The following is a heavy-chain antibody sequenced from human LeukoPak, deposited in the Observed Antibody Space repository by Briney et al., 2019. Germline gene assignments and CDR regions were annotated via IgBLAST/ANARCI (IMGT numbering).Heavy chain of an antibody. J-gene: IGHJ6*02. CDR1: GFTFSSYG. D-gene: IGHD3-9*01. Sequence: PGRSLTLSCAASGFTFSSYGMHWVRQAPGKGLEWVAVIWYDGSNKYYADSVKGRFTISRDNSKTTLYLHMNRLRAEDTAVYYCARDDYDILAGYPPGYYYYGMDVWGQGTTVTVSS. CDR2: IWYDGSNK. V-gene: IGHV3-33*01. CDR3: ARDDYDILAGYPPGYYYYGMDV.